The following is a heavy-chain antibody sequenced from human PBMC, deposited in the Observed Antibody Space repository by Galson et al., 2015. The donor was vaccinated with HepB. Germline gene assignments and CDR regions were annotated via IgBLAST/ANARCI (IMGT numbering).Heavy chain of an antibody. J-gene: IGHJ4*02. Sequence: SVKVSCKAFGGTFSKYAVDWVRQAPGQGLEWIGGIIPLFGTPHYAQQFQARVTITADESTSTAYMELRSLRSEDTAVYFCARVFSGDPTLQYLFYWGQGTLVTVSP. CDR3: ARVFSGDPTLQYLFY. CDR2: IIPLFGTP. D-gene: IGHD4-11*01. CDR1: GGTFSKYA. V-gene: IGHV1-69*13.